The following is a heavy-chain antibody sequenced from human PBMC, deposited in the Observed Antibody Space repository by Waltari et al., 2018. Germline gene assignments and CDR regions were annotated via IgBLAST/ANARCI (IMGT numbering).Heavy chain of an antibody. CDR2: IYPGDSDT. J-gene: IGHJ3*02. Sequence: EVQLVQSGAEVKKPGESLKISCKGSGYSFTSYWIGWVRQMPGKGLEGRGIIYPGDSDTRYSPSFQGQVTISADKSISTAYLQWSSLKASDTAMYYCATQGVGYSSGPGAFDIWGQGTMVTVSS. D-gene: IGHD6-19*01. CDR3: ATQGVGYSSGPGAFDI. V-gene: IGHV5-51*01. CDR1: GYSFTSYW.